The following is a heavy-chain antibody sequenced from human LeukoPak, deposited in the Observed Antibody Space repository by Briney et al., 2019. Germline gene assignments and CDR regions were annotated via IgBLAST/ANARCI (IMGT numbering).Heavy chain of an antibody. J-gene: IGHJ3*02. CDR3: ARVQVLRYFDWFTVTAPSDDAFDI. CDR1: GYTFISYG. Sequence: ASVKVSCKASGYTFISYGISWVRQAPGQGLEWMGWISAYNGNTNYAQKLQGRVTMTTDTSTSTAYMELRSLRSDDTAVYYCARVQVLRYFDWFTVTAPSDDAFDIWGQGTMVTVSS. CDR2: ISAYNGNT. D-gene: IGHD3-9*01. V-gene: IGHV1-18*01.